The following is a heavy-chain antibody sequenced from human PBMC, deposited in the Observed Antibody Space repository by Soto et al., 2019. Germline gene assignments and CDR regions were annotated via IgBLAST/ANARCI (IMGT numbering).Heavy chain of an antibody. CDR3: AKEQLCFRGVIHIWFDP. V-gene: IGHV3-23*01. CDR2: ISGSGGST. CDR1: GLTFSSYA. Sequence: GGSLRLSCAASGLTFSSYAMSWVRQAPGKGLEWVSAISGSGGSTYYADSVKGRFTISRYNSKNTLYLQMNSLRAEDTAVYYCAKEQLCFRGVIHIWFDPWGQGNLVIVSS. D-gene: IGHD3-10*01. J-gene: IGHJ5*02.